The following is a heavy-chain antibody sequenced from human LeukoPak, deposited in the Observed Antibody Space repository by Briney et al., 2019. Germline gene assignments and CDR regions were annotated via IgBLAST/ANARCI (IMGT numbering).Heavy chain of an antibody. CDR3: ARGGDAWYNWNYVSRWFDP. D-gene: IGHD1-7*01. Sequence: GGSLRLSCAASGFTFSSYSMNWVRQAPGKGLESFPSINSSSSYIYYADSVKGRFTISRDHAKNSLYLQMSSLRAEDTAVYYCARGGDAWYNWNYVSRWFDPWGQGTLVTVSS. J-gene: IGHJ5*02. V-gene: IGHV3-21*01. CDR2: INSSSSYI. CDR1: GFTFSSYS.